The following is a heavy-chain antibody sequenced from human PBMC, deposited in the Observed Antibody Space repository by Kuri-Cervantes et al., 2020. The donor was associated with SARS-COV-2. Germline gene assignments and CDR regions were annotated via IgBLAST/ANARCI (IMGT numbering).Heavy chain of an antibody. CDR2: IYHSGST. J-gene: IGHJ5*02. CDR1: GGSISSGGYS. CDR3: ARRGGVRGYSFVRSHAWFDP. D-gene: IGHD5-18*01. Sequence: SETLSLTCAVSGGSISSGGYSWSWIRQPPGKGLEWIGYIYHSGSTYYNPSLKSRVTISVDTSKNQFSLKLSSVTAADTAVYYCARRGGVRGYSFVRSHAWFDPWGQGTLVTVSS. V-gene: IGHV4-30-2*01.